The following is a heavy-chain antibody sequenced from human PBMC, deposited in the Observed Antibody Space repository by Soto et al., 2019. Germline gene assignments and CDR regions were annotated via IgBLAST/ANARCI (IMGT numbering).Heavy chain of an antibody. D-gene: IGHD1-1*01. Sequence: PSETLSLTCSVSGGSINSGRSSWNWIRQSPGKGLEWIAYIYHSGSTYYNLSLKSRVTISVDRSENQFSLKLTSVTAADTAVYYCVRESTTSGPNWFDTWGPGILVTVSS. V-gene: IGHV4-30-2*06. CDR1: GGSINSGRSS. CDR3: VRESTTSGPNWFDT. CDR2: IYHSGST. J-gene: IGHJ5*02.